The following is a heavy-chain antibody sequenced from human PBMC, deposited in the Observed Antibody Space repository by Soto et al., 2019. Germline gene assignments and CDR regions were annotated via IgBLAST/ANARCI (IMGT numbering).Heavy chain of an antibody. CDR2: MSYDGSNE. CDR3: ARHPLTYSSSWYWFDP. J-gene: IGHJ5*02. V-gene: IGHV3-30-3*01. Sequence: GGSLRLSCSSSGFACSSYTMHWVRQAPGKGLEWVATMSYDGSNEYYADSVKGRFIISSDNSENTLHLQMNSLRVEDTAVYYCARHPLTYSSSWYWFDPWGQGTLVTVPS. CDR1: GFACSSYT. D-gene: IGHD6-13*01.